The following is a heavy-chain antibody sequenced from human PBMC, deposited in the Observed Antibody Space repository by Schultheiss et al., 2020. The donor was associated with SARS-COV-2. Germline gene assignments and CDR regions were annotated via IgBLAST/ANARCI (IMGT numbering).Heavy chain of an antibody. V-gene: IGHV3-33*01. CDR2: IWYDGSNK. D-gene: IGHD4-17*01. CDR3: ARDLGTTVTAHFDY. Sequence: GGSLRLSCAASGFTFTSYGMHWVRQAPGKGLEWVAVIWYDGSNKYYADSVKGRFTISRDNSKNTLYLQMMSLRAEDTALYYCARDLGTTVTAHFDYWGQGTLVTVSS. CDR1: GFTFTSYG. J-gene: IGHJ4*02.